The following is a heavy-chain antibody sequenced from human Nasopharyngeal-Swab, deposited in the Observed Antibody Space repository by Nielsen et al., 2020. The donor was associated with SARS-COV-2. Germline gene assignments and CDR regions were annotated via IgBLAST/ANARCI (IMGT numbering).Heavy chain of an antibody. V-gene: IGHV4-30-2*01. Sequence: WIRQPPGKGLEWIGYIYHSGSTYYNPSLKSRVTISVDRSKNQFSLKLSSVTAADTAVYYCARAQRGTVTIYYYYGMDVWGQGTTVTVS. CDR3: ARAQRGTVTIYYYYGMDV. D-gene: IGHD4-17*01. CDR2: IYHSGST. J-gene: IGHJ6*02.